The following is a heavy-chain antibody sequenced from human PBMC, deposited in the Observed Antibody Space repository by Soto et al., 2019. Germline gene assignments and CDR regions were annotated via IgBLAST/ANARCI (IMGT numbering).Heavy chain of an antibody. D-gene: IGHD3-16*01. Sequence: ASVKVYCKASGYTFTSYGISWVRQAPGQGLEWMGWISAYNGNTNYAQKLQGRVTMTTDTSTSTAYMELRSLRSDDTAVYYCARDPFAVNPFDYWGQGTLVTVSS. CDR2: ISAYNGNT. CDR3: ARDPFAVNPFDY. CDR1: GYTFTSYG. J-gene: IGHJ4*02. V-gene: IGHV1-18*01.